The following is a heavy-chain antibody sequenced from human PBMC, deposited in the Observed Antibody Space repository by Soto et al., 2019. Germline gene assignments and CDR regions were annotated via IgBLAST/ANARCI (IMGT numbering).Heavy chain of an antibody. Sequence: ASVKVSCKASGGTFSSYAISWVRQAPGQGLEWMGGIIPIFGTANYAQKFQGRVTITADESTSTAYMELSSLRSEDTAVYYCARGAIFGVVIMGPIDWGQGTLVTVSS. D-gene: IGHD3-3*01. J-gene: IGHJ4*02. CDR1: GGTFSSYA. CDR2: IIPIFGTA. V-gene: IGHV1-69*13. CDR3: ARGAIFGVVIMGPID.